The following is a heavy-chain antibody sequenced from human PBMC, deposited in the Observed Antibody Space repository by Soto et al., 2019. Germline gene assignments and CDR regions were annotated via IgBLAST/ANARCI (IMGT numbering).Heavy chain of an antibody. CDR2: IYPDDSDT. V-gene: IGHV5-51*01. D-gene: IGHD1-1*01. Sequence: GESLKISCKGSGYSFTSQWIGWVREVPGKGLEWMGIIYPDDSDTRYSPSFQGQVTISADKSISTAYLQWSSLKASDTAMYYCAKVGYNWNDPATSWGQGTLVTVSS. CDR1: GYSFTSQW. J-gene: IGHJ5*02. CDR3: AKVGYNWNDPATS.